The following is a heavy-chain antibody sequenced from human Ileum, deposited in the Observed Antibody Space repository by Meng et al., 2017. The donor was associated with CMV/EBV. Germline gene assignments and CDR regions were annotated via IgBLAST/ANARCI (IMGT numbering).Heavy chain of an antibody. CDR3: AREDDDVFDY. J-gene: IGHJ4*02. V-gene: IGHV1-2*02. D-gene: IGHD1-1*01. CDR1: GTPFSGYY. Sequence: VSCATSGTPFSGYYIHWGRPAPVQGPEWMGWINPRSGGTNFAPKFLGRVALTRDTAITTAYMEMTGLRSDDTAVYYCAREDDDVFDYWGQGTLVTVSS. CDR2: INPRSGGT.